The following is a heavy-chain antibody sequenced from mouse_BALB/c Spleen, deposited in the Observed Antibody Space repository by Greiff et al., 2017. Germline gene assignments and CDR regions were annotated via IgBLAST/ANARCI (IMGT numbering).Heavy chain of an antibody. CDR1: GFTFSSFG. D-gene: IGHD2-1*01. CDR3: ARNYFYGNYAMDY. V-gene: IGHV5-17*02. CDR2: ISSGSSTI. J-gene: IGHJ4*01. Sequence: EVQRVESGGGLVQPGGSRKLSCAASGFTFSSFGMHWVRQAPEKGLEWVAYISSGSSTIYYADTVKGRFTISRDNPKNTLFLQMTSLRSEDTAMYYCARNYFYGNYAMDYWGQGTSVTVSS.